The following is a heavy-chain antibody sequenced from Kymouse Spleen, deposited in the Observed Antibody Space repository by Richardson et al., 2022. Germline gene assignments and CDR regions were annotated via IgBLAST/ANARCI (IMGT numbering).Heavy chain of an antibody. CDR1: GGSFSGYY. CDR2: INHSGST. D-gene: IGHD3-10*01. V-gene: IGHV4-34*01. J-gene: IGHJ4*02. Sequence: QVQLQQWGAGLLKPSETLSLTCAVYGGSFSGYYWSWIRQPPGKGLEWIGEINHSGSTNYNPSLKSRVTISVDTSKNQFSLKLSSVTAADTAVYYCARGNGSGSYYFDYWGQGTLVTVSS. CDR3: ARGNGSGSYYFDY.